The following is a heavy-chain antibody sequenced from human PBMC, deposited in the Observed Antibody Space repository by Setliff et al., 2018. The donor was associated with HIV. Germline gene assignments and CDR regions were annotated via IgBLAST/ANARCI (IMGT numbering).Heavy chain of an antibody. CDR1: GFTFSSYS. CDR2: ISSSSSYI. CDR3: ARGYYDSRGYYYPFDY. D-gene: IGHD3-22*01. Sequence: GGSLRLSCAASGFTFSSYSMNWVRQAPGKGLEWVSSISSSSSYIYYADSVRGRFTISRDNAKNSLYLQMNSLRAEDTAVYYCARGYYDSRGYYYPFDYWGQGTLVTVSS. J-gene: IGHJ4*02. V-gene: IGHV3-21*01.